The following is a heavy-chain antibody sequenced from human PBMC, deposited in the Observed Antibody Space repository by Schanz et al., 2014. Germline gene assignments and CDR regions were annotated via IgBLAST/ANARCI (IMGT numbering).Heavy chain of an antibody. CDR2: IVPIAGIT. D-gene: IGHD2-2*02. CDR1: GGTFISDT. Sequence: QFHLVQSGAEVKKPGSSVKVSCKPSGGTFISDTFSWVRPAPGQGLERMGRIVPIAGITNYAQKFQGRLTRTADKAAVTAYIDVSRLRSEDTAVYDCAGTDCSSTSCYTGYDYMDVWGKGTTVTVSS. V-gene: IGHV1-69*02. J-gene: IGHJ6*03. CDR3: AGTDCSSTSCYTGYDYMDV.